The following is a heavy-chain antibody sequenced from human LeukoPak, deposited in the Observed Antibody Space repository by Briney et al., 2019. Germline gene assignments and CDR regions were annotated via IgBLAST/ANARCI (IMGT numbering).Heavy chain of an antibody. D-gene: IGHD1-26*01. CDR2: ISGSGGST. Sequence: GGSLRLSCAASEFSVGSNYMTWGRQAPGKVLEWVSAISGSGGSTYYADSVKGRFTISRDNSKNTLYLQMNSLRAEDTAVYYCAKVPSGSYYQVYYYYMDVWGKGTTVTVSS. CDR3: AKVPSGSYYQVYYYYMDV. V-gene: IGHV3-23*01. CDR1: EFSVGSNY. J-gene: IGHJ6*03.